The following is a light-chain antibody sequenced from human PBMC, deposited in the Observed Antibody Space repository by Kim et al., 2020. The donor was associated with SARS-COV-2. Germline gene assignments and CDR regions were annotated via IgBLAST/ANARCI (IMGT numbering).Light chain of an antibody. CDR3: QAWDSNTYVI. V-gene: IGLV3-1*01. CDR2: QDD. CDR1: KLGDKF. Sequence: SYELTQPPSVSVSPGQTVSITCSGDKLGDKFVSWYQQKPGQTPLLVIYQDDRRPSGIPARFSCSNSGNTATLTISGTQAMDASKYYCQAWDSNTYVIFGG. J-gene: IGLJ2*01.